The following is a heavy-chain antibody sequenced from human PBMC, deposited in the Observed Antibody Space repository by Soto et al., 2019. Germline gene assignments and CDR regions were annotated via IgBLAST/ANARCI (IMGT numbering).Heavy chain of an antibody. D-gene: IGHD5-12*01. Sequence: SETLSLTCTVSGGSISSSSYYWGWIRQPPGKGLEWIGSIYYSGSTYYNPSLKSRVTISVDTSKNQFSLKLSSVTAADTAVYYCARQGTLRPDYYYYMDVWGKGTTVTVSS. CDR3: ARQGTLRPDYYYYMDV. V-gene: IGHV4-39*01. CDR2: IYYSGST. CDR1: GGSISSSSYY. J-gene: IGHJ6*03.